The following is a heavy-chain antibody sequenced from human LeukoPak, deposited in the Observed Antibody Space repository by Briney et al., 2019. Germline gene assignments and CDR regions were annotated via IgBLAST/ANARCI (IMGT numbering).Heavy chain of an antibody. CDR3: ARDLLEGDSSGLIDY. CDR2: INPNSGGT. CDR1: GYTFTGYY. D-gene: IGHD3-22*01. J-gene: IGHJ4*02. Sequence: ASVKVSCKASGYTFTGYYMHWVRQAPGQGLEWMGWINPNSGGTNYAQKFQGRVTMTRDMSTSAVYMELSSLRSEDTAIYYCARDLLEGDSSGLIDYWGQGTLVTVSS. V-gene: IGHV1-2*02.